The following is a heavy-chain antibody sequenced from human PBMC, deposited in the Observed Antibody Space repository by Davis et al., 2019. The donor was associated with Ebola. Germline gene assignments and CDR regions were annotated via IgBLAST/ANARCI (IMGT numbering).Heavy chain of an antibody. J-gene: IGHJ6*02. CDR3: ARGWGRRGLGV. CDR1: GDSVSGSSGA. Sequence: HSQTLSLTCAISGDSVSGSSGAWNWIRQSPSRGLEWLGRTYYSSKWFNDYAVSLNGRIAINPETSKNQFSLQLNSVTPEDTAVYYGARGWGRRGLGVWGQGTTVTVSS. V-gene: IGHV6-1*01. CDR2: TYYSSKWFN. D-gene: IGHD1-26*01.